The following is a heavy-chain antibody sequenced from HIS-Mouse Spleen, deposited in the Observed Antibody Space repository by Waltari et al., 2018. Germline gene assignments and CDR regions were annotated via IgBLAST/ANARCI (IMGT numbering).Heavy chain of an antibody. CDR1: GFTFSSYG. Sequence: QVQLVESGGGVVQPGRSLRLSCAASGFTFSSYGMHWVRQAPGKGLEWVAVIWYDGSNKYYADSVKGRFTISRDNSKNTLYLQMNSLRAEDTAVYYCARDVSDWGGAFDIWGQGTMVIVSS. CDR3: ARDVSDWGGAFDI. V-gene: IGHV3-33*01. CDR2: IWYDGSNK. J-gene: IGHJ3*02. D-gene: IGHD7-27*01.